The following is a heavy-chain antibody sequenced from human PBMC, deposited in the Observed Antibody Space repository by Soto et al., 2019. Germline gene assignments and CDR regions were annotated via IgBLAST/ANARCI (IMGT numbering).Heavy chain of an antibody. D-gene: IGHD2-21*02. V-gene: IGHV1-69*05. Sequence: QVQLVQSGAEVKKPGSSVKVSCKASGGTFSSYAISWVRQAPGQGLEWMGGIIPIFGTANYAQKFQGRVTITXXEXTXRAYMELSSLRSEDTAVYYCARGCGGDCRGDRYFDLWGRGTLVTVSS. CDR1: GGTFSSYA. J-gene: IGHJ2*01. CDR2: IIPIFGTA. CDR3: ARGCGGDCRGDRYFDL.